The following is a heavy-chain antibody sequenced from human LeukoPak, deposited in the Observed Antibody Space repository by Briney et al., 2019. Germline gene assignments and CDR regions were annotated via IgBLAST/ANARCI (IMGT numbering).Heavy chain of an antibody. CDR2: INTDGSST. J-gene: IGHJ4*02. D-gene: IGHD1-26*01. Sequence: GGSLRLSCAASGFTFSSYWMHWVRHAPGKGLVWVSRINTDGSSTSYADSVKGRFTISRDNAKNTLYLQMNSLRAEDTALYYCAKNVNSGSYSSVDYWGQGTLVTVSS. V-gene: IGHV3-74*01. CDR3: AKNVNSGSYSSVDY. CDR1: GFTFSSYW.